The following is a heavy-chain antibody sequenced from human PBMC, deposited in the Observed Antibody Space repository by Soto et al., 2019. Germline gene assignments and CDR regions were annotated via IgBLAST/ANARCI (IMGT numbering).Heavy chain of an antibody. CDR2: IDFRGTT. CDR1: GGSISSSSYF. V-gene: IGHV4-39*02. CDR3: SRRATEGFDR. J-gene: IGHJ5*02. Sequence: SETMSLTCTVSGGSISSSSYFWAWIRRPPGKGLEWIGSIDFRGTTYTNPSLESRVTISVDTSKNHFSLKLDSVTAADTALYYCSRRATEGFDRWGRGTLVTVFS.